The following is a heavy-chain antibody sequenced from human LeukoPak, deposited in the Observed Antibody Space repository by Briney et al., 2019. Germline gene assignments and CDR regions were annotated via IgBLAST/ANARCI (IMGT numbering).Heavy chain of an antibody. CDR2: IYYSGST. J-gene: IGHJ5*02. D-gene: IGHD6-13*01. CDR3: ARSIAAAGTLDWFDP. V-gene: IGHV4-59*01. CDR1: GGSISTYY. Sequence: SETLSLTCTVSGGSISTYYWSWIRQTPGKGLEWIGYIYYSGSTNYNPSLKSRVTISVDTSKNQFSLKLSSVTAADTAVYYCARSIAAAGTLDWFDPWGQGTLVTVSS.